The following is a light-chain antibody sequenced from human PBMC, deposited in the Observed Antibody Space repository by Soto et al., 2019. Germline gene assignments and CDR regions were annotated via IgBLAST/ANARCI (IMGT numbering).Light chain of an antibody. CDR2: KIS. V-gene: IGKV2-24*01. Sequence: DIVMTQTPLSSPVTLGQPASISCRSSQGLVHSDGNTYLSWLQQRPGQPPRLLMYKISNRFSGVPERFSGSGAGTDLTLKISRVQAEDVGVYYCVQPTQFPCTFGPGSKLEIK. J-gene: IGKJ1*01. CDR1: QGLVHSDGNTY. CDR3: VQPTQFPCT.